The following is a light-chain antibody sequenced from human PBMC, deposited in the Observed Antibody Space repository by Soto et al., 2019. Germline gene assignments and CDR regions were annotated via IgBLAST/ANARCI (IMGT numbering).Light chain of an antibody. J-gene: IGLJ2*01. V-gene: IGLV2-14*03. CDR1: TSDIGAYND. Sequence: QSALAQAASVSGSPGQSITISCTGTTSDIGAYNDVSWYQHHPGKAPKVMIYDVSNRPSGVSIRFSGSKSGTTASLTISGLRTEDEADYYCSSYSSSSTLMIFGGGTKVTVL. CDR2: DVS. CDR3: SSYSSSSTLMI.